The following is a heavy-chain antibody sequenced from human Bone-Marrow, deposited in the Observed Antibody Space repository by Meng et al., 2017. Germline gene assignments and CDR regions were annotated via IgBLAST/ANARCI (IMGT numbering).Heavy chain of an antibody. CDR3: AHSYSSRGTCYSFLY. CDR2: IYGDDDK. V-gene: IGHV2-5*02. J-gene: IGHJ4*02. Sequence: QITLKESGPTLVKPTQTLTLTCTFSGFSLTTSEVGVGWVRQAPGKALEWLALIYGDDDKRYSPSLSSRLTITKDTSKNQVVLRMTNTDPEDTATYYCAHSYSSRGTCYSFLYWGQGTLVTVSS. D-gene: IGHD2-15*01. CDR1: GFSLTTSEVG.